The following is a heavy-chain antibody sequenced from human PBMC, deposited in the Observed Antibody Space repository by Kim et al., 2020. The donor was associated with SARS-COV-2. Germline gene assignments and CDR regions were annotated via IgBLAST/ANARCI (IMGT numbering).Heavy chain of an antibody. CDR1: GYNFISYW. D-gene: IGHD3-10*01. J-gene: IGHJ4*02. V-gene: IGHV5-51*01. Sequence: GESLKISCKGSGYNFISYWIGWVRLLPGKGLEWMGSIQSGNSDTRYSPSFQGQVIISADKSISTVYLQWSSLKASDSAIYFCTRMVYEYGSGKYWGQGTLVTVSS. CDR2: IQSGNSDT. CDR3: TRMVYEYGSGKY.